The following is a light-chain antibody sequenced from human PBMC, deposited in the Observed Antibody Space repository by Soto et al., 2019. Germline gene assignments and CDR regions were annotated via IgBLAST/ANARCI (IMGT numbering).Light chain of an antibody. V-gene: IGLV1-40*01. CDR1: SSNIGAGYD. CDR3: QSYDSSLEV. CDR2: GNS. Sequence: QSVLTQPPSVSGAPGQRVTISCTGSSSNIGAGYDVHWYQQLPGTAPKLLIYGNSNRPSGVPDRFSGSKSGTSASLAITGLQAEDEADYSCQSYDSSLEVFGTGTKVTVL. J-gene: IGLJ1*01.